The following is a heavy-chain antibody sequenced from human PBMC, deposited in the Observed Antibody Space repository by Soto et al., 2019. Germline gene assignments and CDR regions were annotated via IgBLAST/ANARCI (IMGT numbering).Heavy chain of an antibody. CDR1: GGSFSGYY. CDR3: ARGPGTTSPNDY. Sequence: SETLSLTCAVYGGSFSGYYWSWIRQPPGKGLEWIGEINHSGSTNYNPSLKSRVTISVDTSKNQFSLKLSSVTAADTAVYYCARGPGTTSPNDYWGQGTLVTVSS. CDR2: INHSGST. D-gene: IGHD1-7*01. J-gene: IGHJ4*02. V-gene: IGHV4-34*01.